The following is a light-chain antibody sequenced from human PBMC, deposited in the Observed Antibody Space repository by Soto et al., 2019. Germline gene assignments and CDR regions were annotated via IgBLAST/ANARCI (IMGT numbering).Light chain of an antibody. V-gene: IGKV3-11*01. CDR3: QQRSSWL. J-gene: IGKJ4*01. CDR2: DAS. CDR1: QSVSSY. Sequence: EVVLTQSPATLSLSPGERAILSCRASQSVSSYVAWYQQKPGQAPRLLIYDASNRAPGIPARFSGSGSGTDFTLTISSLEPEDSAVYYCQQRSSWLFGGGTKVDIK.